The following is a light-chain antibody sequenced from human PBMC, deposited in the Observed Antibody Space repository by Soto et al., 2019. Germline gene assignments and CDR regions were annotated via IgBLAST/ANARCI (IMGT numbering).Light chain of an antibody. CDR1: QSIDND. J-gene: IGKJ4*01. V-gene: IGKV3-15*01. CDR2: GAS. CDR3: QQYHRWPPLT. Sequence: EIVMTQSPATLSVSPGKRATLSCRASQSIDNDLAWYQQKPGQAPRLLIYGASTRATGIPVRFSGSGSGTLFTLTINSLQSEDLAVYYCQQYHRWPPLTFGGGTKVEIK.